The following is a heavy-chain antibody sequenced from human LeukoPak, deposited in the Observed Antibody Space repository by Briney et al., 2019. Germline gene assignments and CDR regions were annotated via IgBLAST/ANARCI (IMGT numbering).Heavy chain of an antibody. CDR1: EFTFSSYG. CDR3: VRARGAGPGAHFDY. J-gene: IGHJ4*02. D-gene: IGHD3-10*01. Sequence: GGSLRLSCAASEFTFSSYGMHWVRQAPGEGLEWVAFIRYDGSNKYYADSVKGRFTISRDNSKNTLYLQMNSLRAEDTAAYYCVRARGAGPGAHFDYWGQGTLVTVSS. CDR2: IRYDGSNK. V-gene: IGHV3-30*02.